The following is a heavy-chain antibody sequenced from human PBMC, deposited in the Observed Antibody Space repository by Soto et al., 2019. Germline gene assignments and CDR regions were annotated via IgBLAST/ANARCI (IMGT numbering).Heavy chain of an antibody. CDR2: ISSSSSYI. Sequence: GGSLRLSCAASGFTFSSYSMNWVRQAPGKGLEWVSSISSSSSYIYYADSVKGRFTISRDNAKNSLYLQMNSLRAEDTAVYYCARTGLRSPLLGRFDYWGQGTLVTVSS. CDR1: GFTFSSYS. D-gene: IGHD5-12*01. CDR3: ARTGLRSPLLGRFDY. V-gene: IGHV3-21*01. J-gene: IGHJ4*02.